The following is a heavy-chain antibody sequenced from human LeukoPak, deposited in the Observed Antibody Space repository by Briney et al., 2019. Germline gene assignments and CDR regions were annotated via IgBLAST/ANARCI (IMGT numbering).Heavy chain of an antibody. CDR3: AREDSSGYYGFDY. J-gene: IGHJ4*02. D-gene: IGHD3-22*01. CDR1: GFTFSSYA. CDR2: ISGRDSTT. V-gene: IGHV3-23*01. Sequence: GGTLRLSCAASGFTFSSYAMSWVRQAPGKGLEWVSGISGRDSTTYYADSVKGRFTISRENSKNTLYLQMNSLRAEDTAVYYCAREDSSGYYGFDYWGRGTLVTVSS.